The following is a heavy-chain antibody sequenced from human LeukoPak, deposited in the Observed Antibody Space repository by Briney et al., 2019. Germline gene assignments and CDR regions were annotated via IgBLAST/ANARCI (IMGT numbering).Heavy chain of an antibody. V-gene: IGHV4-39*07. J-gene: IGHJ4*02. CDR3: VKLQAVTGNFDY. D-gene: IGHD1-20*01. CDR2: INYSGDT. CDR1: GGSISSSSYY. Sequence: SETLSLTCTVSGGSISSSSYYWGWIRQPPGRGLECIETINYSGDTYYNPSLKTRVTISVDSSKSQFSLKLNSVTAADTAVYYCVKLQAVTGNFDYWGQGALVTVSS.